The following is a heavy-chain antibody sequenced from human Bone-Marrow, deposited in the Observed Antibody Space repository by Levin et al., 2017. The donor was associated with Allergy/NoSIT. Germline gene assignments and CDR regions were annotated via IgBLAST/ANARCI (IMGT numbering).Heavy chain of an antibody. CDR2: IGTSVGST. CDR1: GFTFITYA. V-gene: IGHV3-23*01. Sequence: QAGGSLRLSCAASGFTFITYAMNWVRQAPGKGLEWVSAIGTSVGSTYYADSVKGRFTMSRDNAKNTVYLQMNSLRVEDTAVYYCVKDLPLGGDPEEWGQGTLVIVSS. J-gene: IGHJ4*02. CDR3: VKDLPLGGDPEE. D-gene: IGHD2-21*02.